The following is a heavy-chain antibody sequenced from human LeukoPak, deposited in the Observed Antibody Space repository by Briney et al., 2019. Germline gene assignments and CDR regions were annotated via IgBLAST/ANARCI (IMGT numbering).Heavy chain of an antibody. CDR1: GFTFSTYA. J-gene: IGHJ4*02. CDR3: AKEGGGSYYSFDY. Sequence: GGSLRLSCAASGFTFSTYAMSWVRQAPGKGLEWVSAISGSGGSTYYADSVKGRFTISRDNSKNTLYLQMNSLSAEDTAVYYCAKEGGGSYYSFDYWGQGTMVTVSS. D-gene: IGHD1-26*01. CDR2: ISGSGGST. V-gene: IGHV3-23*01.